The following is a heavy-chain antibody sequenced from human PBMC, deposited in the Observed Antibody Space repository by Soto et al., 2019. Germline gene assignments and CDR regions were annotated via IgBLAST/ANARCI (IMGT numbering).Heavy chain of an antibody. CDR3: ARHWSERFGDPENPYYYYGMDV. CDR1: GGSISSRSYY. CDR2: IYYSGST. J-gene: IGHJ6*02. Sequence: SETLSLTCTVSGGSISSRSYYWGWSRQPPGKGLEWIGSIYYSGSTYYNPSLKSRVTISVDTSKNQFSLKLSSVTAADTAVYYCARHWSERFGDPENPYYYYGMDVWGQGTTVT. V-gene: IGHV4-39*01. D-gene: IGHD3-10*01.